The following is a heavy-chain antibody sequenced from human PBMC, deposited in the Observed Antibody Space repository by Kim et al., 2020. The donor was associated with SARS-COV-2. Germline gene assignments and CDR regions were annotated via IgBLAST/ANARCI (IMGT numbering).Heavy chain of an antibody. Sequence: GGSLRLSCAASGFTFSSYAMHWVRQAPGKGLEWVAAITYDGSNTYYADSVKGRFTISRDNSRNTLYLQMNSLRAEDTAVYYCAKVREPGSYCFDYWGQGTLVTVSS. CDR3: AKVREPGSYCFDY. D-gene: IGHD2-15*01. CDR1: GFTFSSYA. CDR2: ITYDGSNT. V-gene: IGHV3-30*18. J-gene: IGHJ4*01.